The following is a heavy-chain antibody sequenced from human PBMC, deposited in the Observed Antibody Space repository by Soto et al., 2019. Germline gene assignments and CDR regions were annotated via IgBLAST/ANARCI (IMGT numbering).Heavy chain of an antibody. CDR2: ISWNSGSI. V-gene: IGHV3-9*01. CDR1: GFTFDDYA. J-gene: IGHJ6*02. CDR3: AKDGGGDIPITVGMDV. Sequence: EVQLVESGGGLVQPGRSLRLSCAASGFTFDDYAMHWVRQAPGKGLEWVSGISWNSGSIGYANSVKGRFTISRDNAKNSLYLQMNSLRAEDTALYYCAKDGGGDIPITVGMDVWGQGTTVTVSS. D-gene: IGHD2-21*01.